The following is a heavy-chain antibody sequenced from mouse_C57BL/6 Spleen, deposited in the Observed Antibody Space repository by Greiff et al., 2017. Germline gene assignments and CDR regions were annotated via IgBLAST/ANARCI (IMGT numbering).Heavy chain of an antibody. V-gene: IGHV6-6*01. CDR1: GFTFSDAW. J-gene: IGHJ3*01. CDR3: TRHPDYYGSSYADSY. Sequence: EVKLQESGGGLVQPGGSMKLSCAASGFTFSDAWMDWVRQSPEKGLEWVAEIRNKANNHATYYAESVKGRFTISRDDSKSSVYLQMNSLRAEDTGIYYCTRHPDYYGSSYADSYWGQGTLVTVSA. CDR2: IRNKANNHAT. D-gene: IGHD1-1*01.